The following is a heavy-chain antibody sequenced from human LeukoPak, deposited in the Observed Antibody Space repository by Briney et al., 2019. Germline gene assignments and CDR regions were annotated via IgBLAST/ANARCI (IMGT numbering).Heavy chain of an antibody. J-gene: IGHJ4*02. Sequence: PGGSLRLSCAASGFTFSSYSMNWVRQAPGKGLEWVSYISSSSSTIYYADSVKGRFTISRDNAKNSLYLQMNSLRAEDTAAYYCARVLGMDIVVVPAAEDYWGQGTLVTVSS. CDR2: ISSSSSTI. V-gene: IGHV3-48*01. CDR1: GFTFSSYS. CDR3: ARVLGMDIVVVPAAEDY. D-gene: IGHD2-2*03.